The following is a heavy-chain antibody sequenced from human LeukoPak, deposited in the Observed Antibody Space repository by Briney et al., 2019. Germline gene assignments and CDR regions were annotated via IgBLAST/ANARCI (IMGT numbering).Heavy chain of an antibody. CDR1: GYPFRNYD. V-gene: IGHV1-3*03. CDR3: ARDLSGSTCYIFES. CDR2: IHAGDGST. D-gene: IGHD2-15*01. Sequence: ASVKVSCKTSGYPFRNYDINCVRQATGQRLEWVGSIHAGDGSTKYSQEFQGRLIITMDTSANTAYMELSSLRSEDMAVYYCARDLSGSTCYIFESWGQGTLVTVSS. J-gene: IGHJ4*02.